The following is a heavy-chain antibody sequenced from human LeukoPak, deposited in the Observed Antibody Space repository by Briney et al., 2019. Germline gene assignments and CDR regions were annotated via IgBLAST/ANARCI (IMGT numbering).Heavy chain of an antibody. CDR2: INHSGST. CDR3: ATGSTAGTFGTAKYYFDY. V-gene: IGHV4-34*01. Sequence: SETLSLTCAVYGGSFSGYYWSWIRQPPGKGLEWIGEINHSGSTSYNPSLKSRVTISVDTSKNQFSLKLSSVTAADTAVYYCATGSTAGTFGTAKYYFDYWGQGTLVTVSS. CDR1: GGSFSGYY. D-gene: IGHD6-19*01. J-gene: IGHJ4*02.